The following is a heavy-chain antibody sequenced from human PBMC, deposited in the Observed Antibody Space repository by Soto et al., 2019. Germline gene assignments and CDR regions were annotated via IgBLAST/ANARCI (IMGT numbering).Heavy chain of an antibody. J-gene: IGHJ5*02. CDR1: GFTFSSYG. CDR3: ARDLPGSLVVVTPPGGLDP. D-gene: IGHD2-21*02. CDR2: IWYDGSNK. V-gene: IGHV3-33*01. Sequence: QVQLVESGGGVVQPGRSLRLSCAASGFTFSSYGMHWVRQAPGKGLEWVAVIWYDGSNKYYADSVKGRFTISRDNSKNTLYLRMNSLRAEDTAVYYCARDLPGSLVVVTPPGGLDPWGQGTLVTVSS.